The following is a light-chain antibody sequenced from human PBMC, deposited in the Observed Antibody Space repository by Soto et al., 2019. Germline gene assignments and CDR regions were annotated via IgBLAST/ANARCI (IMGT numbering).Light chain of an antibody. Sequence: QSVLTQPASVSGSPGQSITISCTGTSSDVGGYNYVSWYQQHPGKAPKLMIYEVTNRPSGVSNPFSGSKSGNTASLTISGLQAEDEANYYCSSYTASNTHIIFGGGTKLTVL. CDR2: EVT. CDR3: SSYTASNTHII. J-gene: IGLJ2*01. CDR1: SSDVGGYNY. V-gene: IGLV2-14*01.